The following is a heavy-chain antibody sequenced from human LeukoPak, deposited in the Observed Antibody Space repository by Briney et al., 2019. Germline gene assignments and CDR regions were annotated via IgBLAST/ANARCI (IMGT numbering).Heavy chain of an antibody. D-gene: IGHD5-18*01. CDR1: GGSFSGYY. V-gene: IGHV4-34*01. Sequence: SETLSLTCAVYGGSFSGYYWSWIRQPPGKGLEWIGEINHSGSTNYNPSLKSRVTISVDTSKNQFSLKLSSVTAADTAVYYCARRGYSYGYDRYPDRGPLDYWGQGTLVTVSS. CDR3: ARRGYSYGYDRYPDRGPLDY. J-gene: IGHJ4*02. CDR2: INHSGST.